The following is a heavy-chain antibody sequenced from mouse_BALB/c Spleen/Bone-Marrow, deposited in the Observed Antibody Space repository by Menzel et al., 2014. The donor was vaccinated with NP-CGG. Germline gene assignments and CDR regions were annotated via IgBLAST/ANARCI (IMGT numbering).Heavy chain of an antibody. Sequence: VQLQQSGAELARPGASVKMSCKASGYTFTSYTIHWVKQRPGQGLEWIGYINPSSDYTNYNQKFRDKATLTADKSSSTAYMQLSSLTSEDPAVYYCAREGLRAWFVYWGQGTLVTVSA. CDR3: AREGLRAWFVY. CDR1: GYTFTSYT. D-gene: IGHD2-4*01. CDR2: INPSSDYT. J-gene: IGHJ3*01. V-gene: IGHV1-4*01.